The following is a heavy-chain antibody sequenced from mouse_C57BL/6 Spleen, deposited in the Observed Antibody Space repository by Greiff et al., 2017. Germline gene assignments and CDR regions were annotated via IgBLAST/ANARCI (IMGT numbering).Heavy chain of an antibody. D-gene: IGHD1-1*01. CDR3: ARYYGSSYDWDGDWYFDV. CDR2: ISYSGST. V-gene: IGHV3-8*01. J-gene: IGHJ1*03. Sequence: DVMLVESGPGLAKPSQTLSLTCSVTGYSITSDYWNWIRKFPGNKLEYMGYISYSGSTYYNPSLKSRISITRDTSKNQYYLQLNSVTTEDTATYYCARYYGSSYDWDGDWYFDVWGTGTTVTVSS. CDR1: GYSITSDY.